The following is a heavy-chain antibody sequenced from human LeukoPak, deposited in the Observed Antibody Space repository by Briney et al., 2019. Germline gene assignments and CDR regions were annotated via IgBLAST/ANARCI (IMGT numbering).Heavy chain of an antibody. J-gene: IGHJ6*02. CDR2: IYSGGST. D-gene: IGHD6-19*01. Sequence: GGSLRLSCAASGFTVSSNYMSWVRQAPGKGLEWVSVIYSGGSTYYADSVKGRFTISRDNSKNTLYLQMNSLRAEDTAVYYCARDSGWWGTHYYYYGMDVWGQGTTVTVSS. CDR1: GFTVSSNY. V-gene: IGHV3-53*05. CDR3: ARDSGWWGTHYYYYGMDV.